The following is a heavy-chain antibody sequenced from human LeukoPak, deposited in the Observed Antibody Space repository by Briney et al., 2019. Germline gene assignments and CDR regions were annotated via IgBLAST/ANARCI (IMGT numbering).Heavy chain of an antibody. V-gene: IGHV3-48*02. Sequence: GGSLRLSCAASGFTFSYYSMNWVRQAPGKGLEWVSYFSTRSSTISYADSVKGRFAISRDNAKNSLYLQMNSLRDEDTAVYYCARDQDYGFDYWGQGTLVIVCS. CDR1: GFTFSYYS. J-gene: IGHJ4*02. CDR2: FSTRSSTI. D-gene: IGHD4-17*01. CDR3: ARDQDYGFDY.